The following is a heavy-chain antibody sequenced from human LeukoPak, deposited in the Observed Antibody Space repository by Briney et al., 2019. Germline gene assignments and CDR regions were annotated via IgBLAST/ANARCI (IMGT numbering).Heavy chain of an antibody. J-gene: IGHJ4*02. CDR1: GGSISSFY. V-gene: IGHV4-59*01. D-gene: IGHD2-15*01. CDR3: ARDVGGGPFFDF. CDR2: IYYSGST. Sequence: SETLSLTCTVSGGSISSFYWGWIRQPPGKGLEWIGYIYYSGSTDYNPSLKSRVTISVDRSKNQFSLKLSSVTAADTAVYYCARDVGGGPFFDFRGQGTLVTVSS.